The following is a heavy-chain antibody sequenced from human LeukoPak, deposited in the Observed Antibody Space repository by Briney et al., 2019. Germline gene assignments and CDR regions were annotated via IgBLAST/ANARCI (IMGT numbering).Heavy chain of an antibody. CDR1: X. V-gene: IGHV1-2*02. D-gene: IGHD1-26*01. Sequence: XMHWVRQARGQGLEGMGWINPNSGGTNYAQKFQGRVTMTRDTSISTAYIELSRLRSDDTAVYYCARIKEIVGATLYYFDYWGQGTLVTVSS. CDR3: ARIKEIVGATLYYFDY. CDR2: INPNSGGT. J-gene: IGHJ4*02.